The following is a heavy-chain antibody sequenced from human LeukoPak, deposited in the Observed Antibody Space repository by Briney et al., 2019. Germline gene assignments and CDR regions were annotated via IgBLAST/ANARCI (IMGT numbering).Heavy chain of an antibody. V-gene: IGHV3-23*01. CDR2: ISGSGGST. D-gene: IGHD3-22*01. CDR3: ARDRALSSGSFFDY. Sequence: GGSLRLSCAASGFTFSSYGMSWVRQAPGKGLEWVSAISGSGGSTYYADSVKGRFTISRDNAKNSLYLQMNSLRAEDTAVYYCARDRALSSGSFFDYWGQGTLVTVSS. CDR1: GFTFSSYG. J-gene: IGHJ4*02.